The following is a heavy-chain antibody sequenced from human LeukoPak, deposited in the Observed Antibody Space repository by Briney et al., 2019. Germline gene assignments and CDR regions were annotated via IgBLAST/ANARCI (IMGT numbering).Heavy chain of an antibody. CDR2: IYYSGST. V-gene: IGHV4-30-4*08. Sequence: SQTLSLTCTVSGGSISSGVYYWSWIRQPPGKGLEWIGYIYYSGSTYYNPSLKSRVTISVDTPKNQFSLKLSSVTAADTAVYYCAKNWVYGPKWFGPRGPGTPVTVSS. D-gene: IGHD3-16*01. CDR3: AKNWVYGPKWFGP. J-gene: IGHJ5*02. CDR1: GGSISSGVYY.